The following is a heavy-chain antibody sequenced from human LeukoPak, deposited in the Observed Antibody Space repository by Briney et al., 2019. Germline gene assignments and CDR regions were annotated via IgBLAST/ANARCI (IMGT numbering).Heavy chain of an antibody. V-gene: IGHV3-53*01. J-gene: IGHJ4*02. CDR3: ATNSSGWFGY. CDR2: IYSGDNT. CDR1: GFTFSSYS. D-gene: IGHD6-19*01. Sequence: GGSLRLSCAASGFTFSSYSMNWVRQAPGRGLEWVSVIYSGDNTYYADSVKGRFTISRDNSKNTLYLQMNNLRAEDTAVYYCATNSSGWFGYWGQGTLVTVSS.